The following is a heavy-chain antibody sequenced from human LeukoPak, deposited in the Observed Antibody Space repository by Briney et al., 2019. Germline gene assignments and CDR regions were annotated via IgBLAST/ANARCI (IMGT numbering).Heavy chain of an antibody. V-gene: IGHV3-30*02. Sequence: GGSLRLSCAASGFTFSNYGMHWVRQAPGKGLEWVAFIRYDGNNKYYADSVKGRFTISRDNSKNTVYLQMNSLRAEDTVVYYCAKYSSSPQIDYWGQGTLVTVSS. CDR2: IRYDGNNK. CDR1: GFTFSNYG. CDR3: AKYSSSPQIDY. D-gene: IGHD6-19*01. J-gene: IGHJ4*02.